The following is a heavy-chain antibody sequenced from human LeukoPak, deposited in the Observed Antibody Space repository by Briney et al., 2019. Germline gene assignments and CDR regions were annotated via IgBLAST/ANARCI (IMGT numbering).Heavy chain of an antibody. CDR1: GYTFTGYY. CDR2: INPNSGDT. J-gene: IGHJ3*02. D-gene: IGHD3-3*01. CDR3: ARELLDRRGGVYAFDI. Sequence: GASVKVSCKAPGYTFTGYYMHLVRQAPGQGLEWMAWINPNSGDTKYVQKLQGRVTMTRDTSISTAYMELRRLRSDDTAVYYCARELLDRRGGVYAFDIWGQGTMVTVSS. V-gene: IGHV1-2*02.